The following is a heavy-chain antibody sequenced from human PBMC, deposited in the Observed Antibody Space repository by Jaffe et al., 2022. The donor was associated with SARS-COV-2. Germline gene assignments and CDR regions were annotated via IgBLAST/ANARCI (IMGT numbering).Heavy chain of an antibody. CDR1: GGSFSGYY. Sequence: QDHLQQWGAGLLKPAETLSLTCAVYGGSFSGYYWTWIRQSPGKGLEWIGEIDHTGSTNYKSSLKSRVTMSVDTSKSQFSLKLTSVTAADTAVYYCARPQHYEWRPGYYYFMDVWGEGTAVTVSS. CDR2: IDHTGST. D-gene: IGHD3-22*01. V-gene: IGHV4-34*01. CDR3: ARPQHYEWRPGYYYFMDV. J-gene: IGHJ6*03.